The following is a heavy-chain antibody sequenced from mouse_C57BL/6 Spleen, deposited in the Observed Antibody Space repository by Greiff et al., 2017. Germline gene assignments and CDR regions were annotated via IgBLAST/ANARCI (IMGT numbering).Heavy chain of an antibody. J-gene: IGHJ4*01. D-gene: IGHD1-1*01. Sequence: EVKLVESGEGLVKPGGSLKLSCAASGFTFSSYAMSWVRQTPEKRLEWVAYISSGGDYIYYADTVKGRFTISRDNARNTLYLQMSSLKSEDAAMYYCTRRTTVVAMDYWGQGTSVTVSS. CDR3: TRRTTVVAMDY. CDR1: GFTFSSYA. V-gene: IGHV5-9-1*02. CDR2: ISSGGDYI.